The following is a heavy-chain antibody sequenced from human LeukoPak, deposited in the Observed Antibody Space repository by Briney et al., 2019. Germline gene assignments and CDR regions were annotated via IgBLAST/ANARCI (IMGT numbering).Heavy chain of an antibody. CDR3: ATGSTVPD. J-gene: IGHJ4*01. D-gene: IGHD1-26*01. CDR2: IRSDGSEG. V-gene: IGHV3-30*02. CDR1: GFEFGTVG. Sequence: GGSLRLSCAASGFEFGTVGMHWVRQPPGKGLTWVAFIRSDGSEGFYADSVKGRFTASRNNRNDTVFLQLTKVTTADTGVYYCATGSTVPDWGHGTLVTVS.